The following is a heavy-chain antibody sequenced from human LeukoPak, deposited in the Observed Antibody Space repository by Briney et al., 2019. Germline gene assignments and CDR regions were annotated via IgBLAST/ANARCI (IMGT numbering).Heavy chain of an antibody. Sequence: GSLKLSCTASGFTFGDYAMSLVRQAPGKGLEWVGFIRSKAYGGTTEYAASVKGRFTISRDDSKSIAYLQMNSLKTEDTAVYYCTRGARPGDYWGQGTLVTVSS. CDR2: IRSKAYGGTT. J-gene: IGHJ4*02. CDR3: TRGARPGDY. CDR1: GFTFGDYA. D-gene: IGHD6-6*01. V-gene: IGHV3-49*04.